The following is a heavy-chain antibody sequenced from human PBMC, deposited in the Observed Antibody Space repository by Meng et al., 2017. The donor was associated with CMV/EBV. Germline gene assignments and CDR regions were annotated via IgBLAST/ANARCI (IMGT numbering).Heavy chain of an antibody. CDR2: INNDGGNT. D-gene: IGHD6-6*01. J-gene: IGHJ6*02. V-gene: IGHV3-74*01. CDR1: GFTFSDYW. Sequence: GGSLRLSCAASGFTFSDYWMHWVRQAPGKGLVWVSRINNDGGNTVYADSVKGLFTFSRDNAKNTLYLQMNSLRAEDTAVYYCARDLSGQLVPATLNYYYYYGMDVWGQGTTVTVSS. CDR3: ARDLSGQLVPATLNYYYYYGMDV.